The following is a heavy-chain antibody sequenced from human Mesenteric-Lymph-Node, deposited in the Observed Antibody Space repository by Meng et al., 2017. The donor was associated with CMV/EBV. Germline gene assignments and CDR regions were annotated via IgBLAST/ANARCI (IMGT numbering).Heavy chain of an antibody. Sequence: ASVKVSCKASGYTFSNYGISWVRQAPGQGLEWMGWISAYNGNTNYAQKFQGRITMTTDTSTATAYMELRSLRYDDTAVYYCARDHPLTISAGVPFDYWGQGTLVTSPQ. V-gene: IGHV1-18*01. J-gene: IGHJ4*02. CDR3: ARDHPLTISAGVPFDY. D-gene: IGHD4/OR15-4a*01. CDR2: ISAYNGNT. CDR1: GYTFSNYG.